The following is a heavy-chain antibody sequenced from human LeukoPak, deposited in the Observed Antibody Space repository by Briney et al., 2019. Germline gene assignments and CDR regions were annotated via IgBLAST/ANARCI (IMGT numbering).Heavy chain of an antibody. CDR2: ISGSGGST. D-gene: IGHD3-10*01. V-gene: IGHV3-23*01. J-gene: IGHJ4*02. CDR3: AKAITYYYGSGSYSPSFDY. Sequence: GGSLRLSCAASGFTFSSYAMSWVRQAPGKGLEWVSAISGSGGSTSYADSVKGRFTISRDNSKNTLYLQMNSLRAEDTAVYYCAKAITYYYGSGSYSPSFDYWGQGTLVTVSS. CDR1: GFTFSSYA.